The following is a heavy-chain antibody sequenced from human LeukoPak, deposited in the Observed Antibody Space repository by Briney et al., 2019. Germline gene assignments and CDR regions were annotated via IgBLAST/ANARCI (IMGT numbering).Heavy chain of an antibody. CDR2: IYTSGST. V-gene: IGHV4-61*02. Sequence: SETLSLTCTVSGGSISSGSYYWSWIRQPAGKGLEWIGRIYTSGSTNYNPSLKGRVTISVDTSKHQFSLKLSSVTAADTAVYYCARTPTASFHDYYDSSGYYWGASWYFDLWGRGTLVTVSS. CDR3: ARTPTASFHDYYDSSGYYWGASWYFDL. J-gene: IGHJ2*01. CDR1: GGSISSGSYY. D-gene: IGHD3-22*01.